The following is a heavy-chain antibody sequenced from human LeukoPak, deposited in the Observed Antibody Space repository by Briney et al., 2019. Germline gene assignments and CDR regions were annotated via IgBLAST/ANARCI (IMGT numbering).Heavy chain of an antibody. CDR1: GFTFTSQG. CDR3: AKIDGSSWASYFDY. J-gene: IGHJ4*02. CDR2: ISYHGSNK. V-gene: IGHV3-30*18. D-gene: IGHD6-13*01. Sequence: PGGSLRLSCAASGFTFTSQGMHWVREAPGHELKCVAVISYHGSNKYYADSVKGRFTIYRDNSKNTLYLQMNSLRAEDTAVYYCAKIDGSSWASYFDYWGQGTLVTVSS.